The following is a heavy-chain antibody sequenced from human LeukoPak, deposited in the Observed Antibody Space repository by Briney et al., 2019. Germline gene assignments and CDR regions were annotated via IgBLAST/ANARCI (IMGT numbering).Heavy chain of an antibody. Sequence: GGSLRLSRAASGFIFSSYWMTWVRQAPGKGLEWVANIKQDGSEKYYVDSVKGRFTISRDNAKNSLYLQMNSLRAEDTAVYYCAREPLSIVGARWFDPWGQGTLVTVSS. CDR2: IKQDGSEK. V-gene: IGHV3-7*01. CDR3: AREPLSIVGARWFDP. J-gene: IGHJ5*02. CDR1: GFIFSSYW. D-gene: IGHD1-26*01.